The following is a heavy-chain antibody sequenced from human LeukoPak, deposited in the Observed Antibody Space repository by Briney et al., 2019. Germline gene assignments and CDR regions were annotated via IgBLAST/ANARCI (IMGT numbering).Heavy chain of an antibody. CDR3: VRGYSFGPYGMDV. V-gene: IGHV3-64*01. D-gene: IGHD2-15*01. J-gene: IGHJ6*02. CDR2: ISSNGDST. Sequence: GGSLRLSCAASGFTFSSYPMHWVRQAPGKGLEYVSGISSNGDSTYYANSVKGRFTISRDNSKNTLYLQMRAEDTAVYFCVRGYSFGPYGMDVWGQGTTVTVSS. CDR1: GFTFSSYP.